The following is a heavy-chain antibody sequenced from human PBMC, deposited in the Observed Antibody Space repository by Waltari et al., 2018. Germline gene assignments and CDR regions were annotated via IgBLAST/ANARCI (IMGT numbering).Heavy chain of an antibody. D-gene: IGHD2-8*01. CDR2: VFYSGRT. CDR1: GGSISDTTSY. Sequence: VSGGSISDTTSYWGWIRQPPGKGLEWIGTVFYSGRTFYNPSLNSRVTFSVDTSNNHFSLKLQSVTAADTAVYYCSRGGSDYCLNGVCSAFDYWGQGTLVAVSS. V-gene: IGHV4-39*07. J-gene: IGHJ4*02. CDR3: SRGGSDYCLNGVCSAFDY.